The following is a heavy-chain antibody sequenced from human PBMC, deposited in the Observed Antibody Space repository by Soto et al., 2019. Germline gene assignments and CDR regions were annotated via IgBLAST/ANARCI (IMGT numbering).Heavy chain of an antibody. CDR1: GFTFSSYG. J-gene: IGHJ5*02. CDR3: AKGLDYYGSGSEDP. D-gene: IGHD3-10*01. V-gene: IGHV3-30*18. Sequence: GGSLRLSCAASGFTFSSYGMHWVRQAPGKGLEWVAVISYDGSNKYYADSVKGRFTISRDNSKNTLYLQMNSLRAEDTAVYYCAKGLDYYGSGSEDPWGQGTLVTVSS. CDR2: ISYDGSNK.